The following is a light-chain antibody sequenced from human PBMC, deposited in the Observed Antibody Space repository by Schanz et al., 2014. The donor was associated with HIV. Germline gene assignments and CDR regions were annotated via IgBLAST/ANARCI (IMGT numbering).Light chain of an antibody. J-gene: IGKJ2*01. CDR2: ATS. CDR1: QSISIS. Sequence: DIQMTQSPSSLSASVGDRVTITCRASQSISISLNWYQQKPGKAPRLLIYATSLLHTGVPSRFSGSGSGTHFTLTISSLQPDDLASYHCQQYNGLSPITFGQGTKLEIK. CDR3: QQYNGLSPIT. V-gene: IGKV1-39*01.